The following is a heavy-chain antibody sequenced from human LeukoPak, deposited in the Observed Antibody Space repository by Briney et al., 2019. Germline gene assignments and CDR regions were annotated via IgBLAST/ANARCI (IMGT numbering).Heavy chain of an antibody. V-gene: IGHV3-74*01. Sequence: GSLKLSCATSGFPFSSYWIHWVRQVPGKGLLWVSRINSDGSATIYADSVRGRFTISRDNAKNTLYLQMNGLRVEDTAVYHCASDSPYYGMDVWGQGTTVTVSS. CDR3: ASDSPYYGMDV. CDR1: GFPFSSYW. J-gene: IGHJ6*02. CDR2: INSDGSAT.